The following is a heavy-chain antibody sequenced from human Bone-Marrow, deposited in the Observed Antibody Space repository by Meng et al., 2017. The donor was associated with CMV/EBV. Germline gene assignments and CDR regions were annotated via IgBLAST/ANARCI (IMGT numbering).Heavy chain of an antibody. Sequence: GESLKISCAASGFTFSSYGMHWVRQAPGKGLEWVAFIRYDGSNKYYADSVKGRFTISRDNSKNTLYLQMNSLRAEDTAAYYCAKDCNDSGGCYYYGMDVWGQGTTVTVSS. V-gene: IGHV3-30*02. CDR1: GFTFSSYG. D-gene: IGHD2/OR15-2a*01. CDR3: AKDCNDSGGCYYYGMDV. CDR2: IRYDGSNK. J-gene: IGHJ6*02.